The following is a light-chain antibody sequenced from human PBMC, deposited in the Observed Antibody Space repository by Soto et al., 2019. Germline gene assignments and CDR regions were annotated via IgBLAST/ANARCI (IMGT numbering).Light chain of an antibody. CDR1: SSDVGNYNF. Sequence: QSVLTQPASVSGSPGQSITISCIGTSSDVGNYNFVSWYQHHPGKAPRLIISEVGNRPSGIPSRFSGSKSGNTASLTISGLRAEDEADYYCCSYTRSDTLLFGGGTKVTVL. CDR3: CSYTRSDTLL. V-gene: IGLV2-23*02. CDR2: EVG. J-gene: IGLJ2*01.